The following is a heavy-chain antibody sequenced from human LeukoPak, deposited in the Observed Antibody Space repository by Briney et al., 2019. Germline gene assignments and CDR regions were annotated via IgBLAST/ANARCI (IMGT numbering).Heavy chain of an antibody. V-gene: IGHV1-18*01. CDR2: ISAYNGNT. Sequence: ASVKVSCKASGYTFTSYGISWVRQAPGQGLEWMGWISAYNGNTNYAQKLQGRVTMTTDTSTSTAYMELRGLRSDDTAVYYCARAAPMVRGAIGETNWFDPWGQGTLVTVSS. CDR1: GYTFTSYG. J-gene: IGHJ5*02. CDR3: ARAAPMVRGAIGETNWFDP. D-gene: IGHD3-10*01.